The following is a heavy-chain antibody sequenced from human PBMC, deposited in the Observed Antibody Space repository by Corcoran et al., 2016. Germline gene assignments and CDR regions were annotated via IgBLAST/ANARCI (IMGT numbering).Heavy chain of an antibody. D-gene: IGHD3-22*01. V-gene: IGHV3-49*05. CDR1: GFTFGDYA. CDR2: IRSKAYGGTT. Sequence: EVQLVESGGGLVKPGRSLRLSCTASGFTFGDYAMSWFRQAPGKGLEWVGFIRSKAYGGTTEYAASVKGRFTISRDDSKSIAYLQMNSLKTEDTAVYYCTRDGQEDYYDSSGYYSGWGYYYGMDVWGQGTTVTVSS. J-gene: IGHJ6*02. CDR3: TRDGQEDYYDSSGYYSGWGYYYGMDV.